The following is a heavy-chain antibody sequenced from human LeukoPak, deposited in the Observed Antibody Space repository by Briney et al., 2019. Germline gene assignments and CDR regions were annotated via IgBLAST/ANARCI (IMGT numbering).Heavy chain of an antibody. CDR3: ARYSRDIVVVVAANNWFDP. V-gene: IGHV1-2*02. Sequence: ASVKVSCKASGYTFTGYYMHWVRQAPGQGLEWMGWINPNSGGTNYAQKFQGRVTMTRDTSISTAYMELSRLRSDDTAAYYCARYSRDIVVVVAANNWFDPWGQGTLVTVSS. J-gene: IGHJ5*02. D-gene: IGHD2-15*01. CDR2: INPNSGGT. CDR1: GYTFTGYY.